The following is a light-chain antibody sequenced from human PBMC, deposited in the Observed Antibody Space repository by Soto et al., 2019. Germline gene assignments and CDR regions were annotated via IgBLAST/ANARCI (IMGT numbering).Light chain of an antibody. V-gene: IGLV2-14*01. CDR3: SSSTSSSTFV. Sequence: ALTQPASVSGAPGQSITISCTGTNTDVNYVSWHQQHPGKAPKLMIYEVSKRSSGVSNRFSGSKSGNTASLTISGLQAEDEADYYCSSSTSSSTFVFGTGTKVTVL. CDR1: NTDVNY. J-gene: IGLJ1*01. CDR2: EVS.